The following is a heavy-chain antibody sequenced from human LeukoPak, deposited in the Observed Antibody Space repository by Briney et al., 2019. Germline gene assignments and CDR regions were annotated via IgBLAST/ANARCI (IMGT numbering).Heavy chain of an antibody. Sequence: KASETLSLTCTVSGGSISSSSYYWGWIRQPPGKGLEWIGSIYYSGSTYYNPSLKSRVTISVDTSKNQFSLKLSSVTAADTAVYYCARASVTTYWFDPWGRGTLVTVSS. J-gene: IGHJ5*02. D-gene: IGHD4-17*01. V-gene: IGHV4-39*01. CDR3: ARASVTTYWFDP. CDR1: GGSISSSSYY. CDR2: IYYSGST.